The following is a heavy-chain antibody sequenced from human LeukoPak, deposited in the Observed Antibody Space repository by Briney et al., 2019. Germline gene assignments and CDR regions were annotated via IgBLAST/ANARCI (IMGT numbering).Heavy chain of an antibody. D-gene: IGHD1-20*01. J-gene: IGHJ5*02. CDR2: ISYDGSNK. CDR3: AKGDVFAATQGLRYNWNPPPRFDP. Sequence: PGGSLRLSCAASGFTFSSYAMSWVRQAPGKGLEWVAVISYDGSNKYYADSVKGRFTISRDNSKNTLYLQMNSLRAEDTAVYYCAKGDVFAATQGLRYNWNPPPRFDPWGQGTLVTVSS. CDR1: GFTFSSYA. V-gene: IGHV3-30*18.